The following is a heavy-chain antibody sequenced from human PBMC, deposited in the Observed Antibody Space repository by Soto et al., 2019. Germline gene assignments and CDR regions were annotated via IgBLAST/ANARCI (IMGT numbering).Heavy chain of an antibody. CDR1: GFTFSSYW. CDR3: ARAKYYYDSHTGGWFDP. D-gene: IGHD3-22*01. J-gene: IGHJ5*02. CDR2: INSDGSST. Sequence: GGSLRLSCAASGFTFSSYWMHWVRQAPGKGLVWVSRINSDGSSTSYADSVKGRFTISRDNAKNSLYLQMNSLRAEDTAVYYCARAKYYYDSHTGGWFDPWGQGTLVTVSS. V-gene: IGHV3-74*01.